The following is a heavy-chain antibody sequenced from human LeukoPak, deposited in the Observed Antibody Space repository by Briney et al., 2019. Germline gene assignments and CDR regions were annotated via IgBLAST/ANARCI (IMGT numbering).Heavy chain of an antibody. CDR2: ISTSAGTI. V-gene: IGHV3-11*01. CDR3: ARDAIDSSGFDFDY. CDR1: GFTFSDYY. Sequence: GGSLRLSCAASGFTFSDYYMTWIRQAPEKGLEWISYISTSAGTIYYADSVEGRFTISRDNAKNSLYLQMNSLRAEDTAVYYCARDAIDSSGFDFDYWGQGTLVTVSS. D-gene: IGHD3-22*01. J-gene: IGHJ4*02.